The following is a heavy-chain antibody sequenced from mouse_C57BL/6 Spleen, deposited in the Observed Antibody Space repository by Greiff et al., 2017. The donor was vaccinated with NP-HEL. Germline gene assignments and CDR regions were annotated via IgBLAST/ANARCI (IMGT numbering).Heavy chain of an antibody. V-gene: IGHV1-52*01. D-gene: IGHD1-1*01. CDR3: ARQPNYYGSSLHAMDY. CDR2: IDPSDSET. J-gene: IGHJ4*01. Sequence: QVQLKQPGAELVRPGSSVKLSCKASGYTFTSYWMHWVKQRPIQGLEWIGNIDPSDSETHYNQKFKDKATLTVDKSSSTAYMQLSSLTSEDSAVYYCARQPNYYGSSLHAMDYWGQGTSVTVSS. CDR1: GYTFTSYW.